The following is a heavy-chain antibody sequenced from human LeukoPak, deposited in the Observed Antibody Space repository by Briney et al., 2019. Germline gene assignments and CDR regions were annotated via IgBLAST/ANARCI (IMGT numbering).Heavy chain of an antibody. J-gene: IGHJ4*02. CDR3: AGGTRFDY. V-gene: IGHV4-59*01. CDR2: IYYSGST. D-gene: IGHD3-10*01. Sequence: SETLSLTCTVSGGSISSYYWSWIRQPPGKGLEWIGYIYYSGSTNYNPSLKSRVAISVDTSKNQFSLKLSSVTAADTAVYYCAGGTRFDYWGQGTLVTVSS. CDR1: GGSISSYY.